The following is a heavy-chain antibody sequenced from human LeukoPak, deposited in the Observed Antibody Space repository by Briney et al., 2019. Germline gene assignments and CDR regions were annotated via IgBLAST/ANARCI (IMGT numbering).Heavy chain of an antibody. CDR2: IYYSGST. Sequence: SETLSLTCTVSGGSISSGYWSWIRQPPGKGLEWIGYIYYSGSTNYNPSLKSRVTISVDTSKNQFSLKLSSVTAADTAVYYCARASDYVSYWYFDLWGRGTLVTVSS. J-gene: IGHJ2*01. CDR1: GGSISSGY. CDR3: ARASDYVSYWYFDL. V-gene: IGHV4-59*01. D-gene: IGHD4-17*01.